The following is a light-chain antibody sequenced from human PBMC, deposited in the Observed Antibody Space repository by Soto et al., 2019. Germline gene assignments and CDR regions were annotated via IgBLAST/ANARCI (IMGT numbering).Light chain of an antibody. CDR3: AAWDDSLNGLCV. Sequence: QSVLAQPPSASATPGQRVTISCSGSSSNIGGNTVNWYQQLRGTAPILLIHSNNQRPSGVPDRFSGSKSGTSASLAISGLQSEDEADYYCAAWDDSLNGLCVFGTGTKVTVL. CDR1: SSNIGGNT. CDR2: SNN. V-gene: IGLV1-44*01. J-gene: IGLJ1*01.